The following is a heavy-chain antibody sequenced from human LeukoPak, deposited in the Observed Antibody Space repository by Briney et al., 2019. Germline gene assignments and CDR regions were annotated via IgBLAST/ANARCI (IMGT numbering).Heavy chain of an antibody. Sequence: GGSLRLSCAASGFTFSSYSMNWVRQAPGKGLEWVSSISSSSSYIYYADSLRGRFTISRDNAKNSLYLQMNSLRADDTAIYYCARVNYGNYGTNWYFDLWGRGTLVSVSS. CDR2: ISSSSSYI. D-gene: IGHD4-11*01. J-gene: IGHJ2*01. CDR3: ARVNYGNYGTNWYFDL. CDR1: GFTFSSYS. V-gene: IGHV3-21*03.